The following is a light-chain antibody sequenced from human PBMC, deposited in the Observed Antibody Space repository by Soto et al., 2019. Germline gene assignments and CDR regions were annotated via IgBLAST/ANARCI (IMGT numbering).Light chain of an antibody. CDR1: QSVSSS. Sequence: EIVLTQSPGTLSLSTGERATLSCKASQSVSSSLAWYQQKPGQAPRLLIYGTSNSATAIPDRFSGSGSGADFTLTISSLEPEDFALYYCQQYGISPRTFGPVTKVE. J-gene: IGKJ1*01. CDR3: QQYGISPRT. V-gene: IGKV3-20*01. CDR2: GTS.